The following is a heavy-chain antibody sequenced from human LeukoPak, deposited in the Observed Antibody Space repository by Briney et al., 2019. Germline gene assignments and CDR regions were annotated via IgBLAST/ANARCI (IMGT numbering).Heavy chain of an antibody. V-gene: IGHV1-69*01. Sequence: EASVKVSCTASGGTFSSYAISWVRQAPGQGLEWMGGIIPIFGTANYAQKFQGRVTITAGESTSTAYMELSSLRSEDTAVYYYAREGSSTSHNWFDPWGQGTLVTVSS. CDR3: AREGSSTSHNWFDP. CDR1: GGTFSSYA. J-gene: IGHJ5*02. CDR2: IIPIFGTA. D-gene: IGHD2-2*01.